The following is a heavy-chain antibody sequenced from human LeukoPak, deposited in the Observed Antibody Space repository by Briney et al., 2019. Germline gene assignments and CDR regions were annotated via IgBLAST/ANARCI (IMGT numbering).Heavy chain of an antibody. D-gene: IGHD6-13*01. CDR1: GFTFSTYS. CDR2: INDDTP. V-gene: IGHV3-23*01. CDR3: AKRLAAAGSYYQYYYMDV. Sequence: GGSLRLSCTTSGFTFSTYSMSWVRQAPGKGLEWVSAINDDTPYYADSVKGRFTVSRDNSKNTLHLQMNSLRAEDTAVYYCAKRLAAAGSYYQYYYMDVWGKGTTVTISS. J-gene: IGHJ6*03.